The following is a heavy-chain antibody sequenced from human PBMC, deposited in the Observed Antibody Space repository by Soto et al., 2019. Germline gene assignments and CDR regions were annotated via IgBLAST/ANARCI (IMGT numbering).Heavy chain of an antibody. Sequence: PSETLSLTGVVSGGSITSYQCSWIRQFPWKGMEWIAYTAYTGNTNYNPSLKSRVTISMETSKNQVSLKLTAVAAGEKAVYYCARDLHAGFNQYFDPCGQGIRVAF. V-gene: IGHV4-59*01. D-gene: IGHD2-8*01. CDR2: TAYTGNT. CDR3: ARDLHAGFNQYFDP. CDR1: GGSITSYQ. J-gene: IGHJ5*02.